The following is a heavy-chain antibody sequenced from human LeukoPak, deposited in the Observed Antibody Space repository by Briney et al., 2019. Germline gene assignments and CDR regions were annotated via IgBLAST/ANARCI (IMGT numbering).Heavy chain of an antibody. V-gene: IGHV4-59*01. J-gene: IGHJ5*02. CDR3: ARGSSLGWFDP. Sequence: PSETLSLTCTVSGGSISSYYWSWIRQPPGKGLEWIGYFYYSGTTNYNPSLKSRVTISVDTSKNQFSLKLSSVTAADTAVYYCARGSSLGWFDPWGQGTLVTVSS. CDR1: GGSISSYY. D-gene: IGHD6-6*01. CDR2: FYYSGTT.